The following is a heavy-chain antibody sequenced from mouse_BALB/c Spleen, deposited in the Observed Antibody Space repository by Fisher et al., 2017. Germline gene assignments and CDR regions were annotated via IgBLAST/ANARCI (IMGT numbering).Heavy chain of an antibody. Sequence: RFTISRDNAKNTLYLQMSSLRSEDTAMYYCARQLDYWGQGTSVTVSS. CDR3: ARQLDY. J-gene: IGHJ4*01. V-gene: IGHV5-9-3*01.